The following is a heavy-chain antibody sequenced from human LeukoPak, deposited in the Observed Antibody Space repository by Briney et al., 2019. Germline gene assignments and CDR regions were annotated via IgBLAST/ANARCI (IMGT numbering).Heavy chain of an antibody. V-gene: IGHV4-4*08. J-gene: IGHJ4*02. CDR3: ASEEYYYGSGTYRFDY. Sequence: SETLSLTCTVSGGSISSFYWSWIRQPPGQGLEWIGRIYTSGSTNYNPSLKSRVTISVDTSKNQFFLKLSSVTAADTAVYYCASEEYYYGSGTYRFDYWGQGILVTVSS. D-gene: IGHD3-10*01. CDR2: IYTSGST. CDR1: GGSISSFY.